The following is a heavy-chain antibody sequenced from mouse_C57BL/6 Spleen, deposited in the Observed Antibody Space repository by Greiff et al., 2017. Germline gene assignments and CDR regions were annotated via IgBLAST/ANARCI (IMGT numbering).Heavy chain of an antibody. J-gene: IGHJ2*02. V-gene: IGHV5-4*01. CDR3: ARVASNSFDY. D-gene: IGHD6-1*01. Sequence: EVQLVESGGGLVKPGGSLKLSCAASGFTFSSYAMSWVRQTPEKSLEWVATISDGGSYTYYPDNVKGRFTISRDNAKNNMYLQMSHLKSEDTAMYYCARVASNSFDYWGQGTSLTVSS. CDR2: ISDGGSYT. CDR1: GFTFSSYA.